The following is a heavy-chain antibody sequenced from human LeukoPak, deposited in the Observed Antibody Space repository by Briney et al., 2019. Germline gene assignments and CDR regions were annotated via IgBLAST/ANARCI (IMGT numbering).Heavy chain of an antibody. D-gene: IGHD4-23*01. CDR3: ARGGNSEDPYYYYGMDV. Sequence: GASVKVSCKASGYTFTSYYMHWVRQAPGQGLEWMGIINPSGGSTSYAQKFQGRVTMTRDTSTSTVYMELSSLRSEDTAVYYRARGGNSEDPYYYYGMDVWGQGTTVTVSS. V-gene: IGHV1-46*01. J-gene: IGHJ6*02. CDR2: INPSGGST. CDR1: GYTFTSYY.